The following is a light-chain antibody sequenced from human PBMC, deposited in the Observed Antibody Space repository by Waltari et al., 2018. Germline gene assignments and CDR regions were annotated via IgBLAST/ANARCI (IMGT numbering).Light chain of an antibody. CDR1: SYYPGNHV. CDR3: ASWDDSLNGHWV. Sequence: QSVLPQPPSASGPPGQRVTISCSGTSYYPGNHVVNWYQQVPGTAPKLLLYRNDLRPSGVPDRFSASKSGTSASLAISGLQSEDEAEYYCASWDDSLNGHWVFGGGTKVTVL. J-gene: IGLJ3*02. CDR2: RND. V-gene: IGLV1-44*01.